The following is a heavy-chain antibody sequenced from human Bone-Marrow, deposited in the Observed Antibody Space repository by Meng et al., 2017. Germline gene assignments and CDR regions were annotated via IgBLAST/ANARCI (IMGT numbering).Heavy chain of an antibody. V-gene: IGHV4-61*02. Sequence: SETLSLTCTVSGCSISSGSYYWSWIRQPAGKGLEWIGGIYTSGSTNYNPSLKSRVTISVDTSKNQFSLKLSSVTAADTAVYYCSRDIGYSSSSPTVYYGMDVWGQGTTVTVSS. CDR1: GCSISSGSYY. J-gene: IGHJ6*02. CDR2: IYTSGST. CDR3: SRDIGYSSSSPTVYYGMDV. D-gene: IGHD6-13*01.